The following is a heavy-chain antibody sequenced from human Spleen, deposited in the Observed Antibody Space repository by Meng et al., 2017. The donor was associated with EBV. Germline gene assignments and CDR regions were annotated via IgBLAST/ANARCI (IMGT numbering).Heavy chain of an antibody. V-gene: IGHV6-1*01. CDR3: ARDGGSYYRELIS. D-gene: IGHD1-26*01. CDR2: TYYRSKWYN. J-gene: IGHJ4*02. CDR1: GDSVSSNSAA. Sequence: QVQLQQSGPGLVKPSPTLSLTCASPGDSVSSNSAAWNWIRQSPSRGLEWLGRTYYRSKWYNDYAVSVKSRISINSDTSKNQFSLQLNSVTPEDTAVYYCARDGGSYYRELISWGQGTLGTVSS.